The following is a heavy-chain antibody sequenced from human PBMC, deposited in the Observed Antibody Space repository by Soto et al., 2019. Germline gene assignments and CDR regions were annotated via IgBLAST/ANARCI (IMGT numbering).Heavy chain of an antibody. Sequence: LSLTCTVSGASISSSYWSWIRQSPGKGLEWIGYVYYSGSTNYNPSLKSRVTISVDTSKNQFSLKLSSVTAADTAVYYCARGYYDSSGQSNTFDIWGQGTMVTVSS. D-gene: IGHD3-22*01. J-gene: IGHJ3*02. V-gene: IGHV4-59*01. CDR1: GASISSSY. CDR2: VYYSGST. CDR3: ARGYYDSSGQSNTFDI.